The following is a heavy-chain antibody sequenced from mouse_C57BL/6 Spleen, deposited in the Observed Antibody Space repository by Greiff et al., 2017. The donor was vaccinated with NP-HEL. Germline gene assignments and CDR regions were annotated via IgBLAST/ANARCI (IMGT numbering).Heavy chain of an antibody. CDR3: ARGYYGSSSYYAMDY. D-gene: IGHD1-1*01. V-gene: IGHV1-52*01. CDR2: IDPSDSET. Sequence: VQLQQPGAELVRPGSSVKLSCKASGYTFTSYWMHWVKQRPIQGLEWIGNIDPSDSETHYNQKFKDKATLTVDKSSSTAYMQLSSLTSEDSAVYYCARGYYGSSSYYAMDYWGQGTSVTVSS. CDR1: GYTFTSYW. J-gene: IGHJ4*01.